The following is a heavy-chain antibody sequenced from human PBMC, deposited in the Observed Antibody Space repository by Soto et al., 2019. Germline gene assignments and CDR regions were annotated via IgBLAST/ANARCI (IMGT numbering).Heavy chain of an antibody. D-gene: IGHD5-18*01. V-gene: IGHV4-39*01. CDR2: IYYSGST. J-gene: IGHJ6*02. CDR3: ARAQGTAMGLYYYYYYGMDV. Sequence: SETLSLTCTVSGGSISSSRYYWGWIRQPPGKGLEWIGIIYYSGSTYYNPSLKSRVTISVDTSKNQFSLKLSSVTAADTAVYYCARAQGTAMGLYYYYYYGMDVWGQGTTVTVSS. CDR1: GGSISSSRYY.